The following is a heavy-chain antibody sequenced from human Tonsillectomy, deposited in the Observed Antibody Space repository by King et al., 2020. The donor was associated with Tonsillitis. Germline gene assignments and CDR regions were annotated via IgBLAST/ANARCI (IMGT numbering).Heavy chain of an antibody. CDR2: IYHNGNT. CDR3: ARSSYDFSFDY. CDR1: GGSINTGGYS. D-gene: IGHD3-3*01. Sequence: QLQESGSGLVKPSQTLSLTCAVSGGSINTGGYSWSWIRQPPGEGLEWIGYIYHNGNTHYNPSLKSRVTMSVDKSKNQFSLKMNSVTAADTAVYYCARSSYDFSFDYWGPGTLVTVSS. J-gene: IGHJ4*02. V-gene: IGHV4-30-2*01.